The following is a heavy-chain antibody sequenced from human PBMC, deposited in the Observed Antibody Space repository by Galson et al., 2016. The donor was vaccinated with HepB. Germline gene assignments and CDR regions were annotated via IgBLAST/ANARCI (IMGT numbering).Heavy chain of an antibody. Sequence: SVKVSCKASGYIFSSYVIHWVRQAPGQSLEWMGWINGGNGNTYYSKKFQGRLTIKTDTSASTSYLELSSLRSEDTAVYYCARAIVVMPSANWFDPWGQGALVTVSS. CDR3: ARAIVVMPSANWFDP. V-gene: IGHV1-3*01. CDR2: INGGNGNT. D-gene: IGHD2-8*01. J-gene: IGHJ5*02. CDR1: GYIFSSYV.